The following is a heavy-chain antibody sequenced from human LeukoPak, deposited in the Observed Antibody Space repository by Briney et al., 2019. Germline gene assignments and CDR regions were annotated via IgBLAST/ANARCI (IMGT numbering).Heavy chain of an antibody. J-gene: IGHJ4*02. Sequence: GGSLRLSCAASGFTFSSYAMNWVRQAPGKGLEWVSVIYSGGSTYYADSVKGRFTISRDNSKNTLYLQMNSLRAEDTAVYYCARDFVTSRSSFDYWGQGTLVTVSS. CDR1: GFTFSSYA. CDR3: ARDFVTSRSSFDY. CDR2: IYSGGST. V-gene: IGHV3-66*01. D-gene: IGHD6-6*01.